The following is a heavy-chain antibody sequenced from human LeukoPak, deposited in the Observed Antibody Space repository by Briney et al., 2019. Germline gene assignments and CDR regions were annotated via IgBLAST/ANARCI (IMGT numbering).Heavy chain of an antibody. CDR2: ITGSGGST. Sequence: GGSVRLSCAASGFTFSSYGMSWVRQAPGKGLEWVSAITGSGGSTYYADSVKGRFTISRDNSKNTLYLQMNSLRAEDTAVYYCAKGGRAGTTLYNWFDPWGQGTLVTVSS. V-gene: IGHV3-23*01. D-gene: IGHD1-1*01. J-gene: IGHJ5*02. CDR1: GFTFSSYG. CDR3: AKGGRAGTTLYNWFDP.